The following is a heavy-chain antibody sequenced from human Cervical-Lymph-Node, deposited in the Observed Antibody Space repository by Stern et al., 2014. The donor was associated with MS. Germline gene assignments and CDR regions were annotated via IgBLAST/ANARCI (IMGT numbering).Heavy chain of an antibody. CDR1: GGSISSGGYY. CDR2: IYYRGST. Sequence: QVQLQESGPGLVKPSQTLSLTCTVSGGSISSGGYYWSWIRQHPGKGLEWIGDIYYRGSTYYNPSLQSRVTISVDTSKNQFSLKLSSVTAADTAVYYCARDPGYYDSSGYQGYFDYWGQGTLVTVSS. CDR3: ARDPGYYDSSGYQGYFDY. J-gene: IGHJ4*02. V-gene: IGHV4-31*03. D-gene: IGHD3-22*01.